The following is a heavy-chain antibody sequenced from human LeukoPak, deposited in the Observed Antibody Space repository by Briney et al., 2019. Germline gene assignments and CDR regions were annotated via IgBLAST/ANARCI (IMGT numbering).Heavy chain of an antibody. CDR3: ARHRMVLGVISWFDP. V-gene: IGHV4-39*01. CDR1: GGSISSSSYY. D-gene: IGHD3-10*01. CDR2: IYYSGST. Sequence: SETLSLTCTVSGGSISSSSYYWGWIRQPPGRGLEWIGSIYYSGSTYYNPSLKSRVTISVDTSKNQFSLKLSSVTAADTAVYYCARHRMVLGVISWFDPWGQGTLVTVSS. J-gene: IGHJ5*02.